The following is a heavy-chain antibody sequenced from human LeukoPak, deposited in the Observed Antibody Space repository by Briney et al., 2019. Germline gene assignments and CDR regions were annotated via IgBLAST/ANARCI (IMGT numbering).Heavy chain of an antibody. CDR3: AKDSGLGENELYYFDY. CDR2: ISGSGGST. Sequence: QPGGSLRLSCAASGFTFSSYAMSWVRQAPGKGLEWVSAISGSGGSTYYADSVKGRFTISRDNSKNTLYLQMNSLRAEDTAVYYCAKDSGLGENELYYFDYWGQGTLVTVSS. V-gene: IGHV3-23*01. J-gene: IGHJ4*02. D-gene: IGHD1-1*01. CDR1: GFTFSSYA.